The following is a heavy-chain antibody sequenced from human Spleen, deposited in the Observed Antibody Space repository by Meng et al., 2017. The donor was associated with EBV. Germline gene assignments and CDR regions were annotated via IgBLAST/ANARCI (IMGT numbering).Heavy chain of an antibody. CDR1: GGSFSGYY. Sequence: QVQILQWGAGLLKPSETLSLTCGIHGGSFSGYYWSWLRQPPGKGLEWIGEIHYGGSTKYNPSLESRATISGDTSKNQFSLILTSVTAADTAVYYCARDTEAPGTWFDYWGQGALVTVSS. V-gene: IGHV4-34*01. CDR3: ARDTEAPGTWFDY. J-gene: IGHJ4*02. D-gene: IGHD6-13*01. CDR2: IHYGGST.